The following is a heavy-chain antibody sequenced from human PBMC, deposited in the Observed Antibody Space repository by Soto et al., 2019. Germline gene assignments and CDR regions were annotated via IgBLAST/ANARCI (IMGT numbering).Heavy chain of an antibody. D-gene: IGHD3-16*01. Sequence: QVQLQESGPGLLRPSETLSLTCTVSGVSLDNFFWIWIRQTPGKGRGWIGFGFQVGTESYLTEGETTGYNPSLDSRATISLDLPKNQFSLTLTSVTAADTAVYYCARDRGGITVSAKPLGEWFDPWGQGTLVTVSS. CDR3: ARDRGGITVSAKPLGEWFDP. CDR2: SYLTEGETT. J-gene: IGHJ5*02. CDR1: GVSLDNFF. V-gene: IGHV4-59*01.